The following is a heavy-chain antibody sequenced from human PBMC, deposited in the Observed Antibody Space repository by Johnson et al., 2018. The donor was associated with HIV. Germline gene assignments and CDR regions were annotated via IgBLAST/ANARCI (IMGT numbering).Heavy chain of an antibody. CDR1: GFTFSSYC. J-gene: IGHJ3*02. CDR3: AKGGANDALDM. CDR2: IWYDGSNK. D-gene: IGHD3-16*01. V-gene: IGHV3-30*02. Sequence: QVQLVESGGGLVQPGGSLRLSCAASGFTFSSYCMHWVRQAPGKGLEWVAVIWYDGSNKYYADSVKGRFTISRDNSKNTLYLQMNSLRAEDTAVYYCAKGGANDALDMWGQGTMVTVS.